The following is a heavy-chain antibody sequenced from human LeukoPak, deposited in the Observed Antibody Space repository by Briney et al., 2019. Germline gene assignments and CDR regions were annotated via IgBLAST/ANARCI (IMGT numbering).Heavy chain of an antibody. CDR2: IHDNADS. J-gene: IGHJ4*02. D-gene: IGHD2-15*01. CDR1: GGSISGYF. Sequence: PSETLSLTYTVSGGSISGYFWSWIRQPAGKGLEWIGRIHDNADSNHNPPLKSRVTMALDTSGNQVSLKLTSVTAADTAVYYCTRAPSGCGGTCPSDHWGPGTLVTVSS. CDR3: TRAPSGCGGTCPSDH. V-gene: IGHV4-4*07.